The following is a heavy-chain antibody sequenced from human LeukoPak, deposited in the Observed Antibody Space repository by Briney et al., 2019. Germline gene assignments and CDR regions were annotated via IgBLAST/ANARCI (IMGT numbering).Heavy chain of an antibody. CDR3: TKTGGPWD. Sequence: PGGSLRLSCAASGFTVITSYMSWVRQAPGKGLEWVSVIVRDGTTYYADSVKGRFTISRDNSKNTLYLQMNTLRAEDTAMYYCTKTGGPWDWGQGTLVTVSS. CDR1: GFTVITSY. D-gene: IGHD7-27*01. CDR2: IVRDGTT. V-gene: IGHV3-66*01. J-gene: IGHJ4*02.